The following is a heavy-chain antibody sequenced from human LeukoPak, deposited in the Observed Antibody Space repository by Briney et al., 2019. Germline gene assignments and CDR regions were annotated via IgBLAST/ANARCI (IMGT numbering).Heavy chain of an antibody. D-gene: IGHD4-11*01. V-gene: IGHV3-15*05. CDR1: GFTFSDAW. J-gene: IGHJ4*02. CDR2: IKSKVHGGTT. Sequence: PGGSLRLSCAASGFTFSDAWMSWVRQAPGKGLERVARIKSKVHGGTTDYAAPVNGRFTISRDDSENKLYLQMSSLKTEDTGVYYCSGHMTSADYWGQGTLVTVSS. CDR3: SGHMTSADY.